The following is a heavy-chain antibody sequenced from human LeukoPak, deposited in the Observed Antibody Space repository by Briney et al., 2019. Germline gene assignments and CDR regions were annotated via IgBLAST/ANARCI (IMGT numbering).Heavy chain of an antibody. D-gene: IGHD6-19*01. CDR3: ARGYSSGWYESYYYYYYYMDV. CDR1: GYTFTSYD. V-gene: IGHV1-8*01. J-gene: IGHJ6*03. Sequence: GASVKVSCKASGYTFTSYDINWVRQATGQGLEWMGWMNPNSGNTGYAQKFQGRVTMTRNTSISTAYMELSSLRYEDTAVYYCARGYSSGWYESYYYYYYYMDVWGKGTTVTVSS. CDR2: MNPNSGNT.